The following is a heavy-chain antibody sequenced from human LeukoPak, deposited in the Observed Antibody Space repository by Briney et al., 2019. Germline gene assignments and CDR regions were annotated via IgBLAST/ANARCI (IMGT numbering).Heavy chain of an antibody. Sequence: GASVKVSCKASGGTFSSYAISWVRQAPGQGLEWMGIINPSGGSTSYAQKFQGRVTMTRDTSTSTVYMELSSLRSEDTAVYYCARQRDTAMVPFDYWGQGTLVTVSS. CDR2: INPSGGST. CDR3: ARQRDTAMVPFDY. CDR1: GGTFSSYA. J-gene: IGHJ4*02. V-gene: IGHV1-46*01. D-gene: IGHD5-18*01.